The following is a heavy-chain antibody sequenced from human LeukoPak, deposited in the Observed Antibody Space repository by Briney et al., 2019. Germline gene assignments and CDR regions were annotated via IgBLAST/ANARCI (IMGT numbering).Heavy chain of an antibody. CDR1: GFTFSSYS. Sequence: GGSLRLSCAASGFTFSSYSMNWVRQAPGKGLEWVSYISSSSSTIYYADSVKGRFTIFRDNAKNSLYLQMNSLRAEDTAVYYCARDGELLWFGELSYYFDYWGQGTLVTVSS. V-gene: IGHV3-48*01. CDR3: ARDGELLWFGELSYYFDY. J-gene: IGHJ4*02. CDR2: ISSSSSTI. D-gene: IGHD3-10*01.